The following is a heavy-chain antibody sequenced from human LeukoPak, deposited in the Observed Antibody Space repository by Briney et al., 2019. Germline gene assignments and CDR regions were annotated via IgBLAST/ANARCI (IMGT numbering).Heavy chain of an antibody. CDR1: GFTFSSYG. CDR2: ISYDGSNK. J-gene: IGHJ3*02. Sequence: GGSLRLSCAASGFTFSSYGMHWVRQAPGKGLEWVAVISYDGSNKYYADSVKGRFTISRDNSKNTLYLQMNSLRAEDTAVYYCAEDRVEQLERPDAFDIWGQGTTVTVSS. V-gene: IGHV3-30*18. CDR3: AEDRVEQLERPDAFDI. D-gene: IGHD1-1*01.